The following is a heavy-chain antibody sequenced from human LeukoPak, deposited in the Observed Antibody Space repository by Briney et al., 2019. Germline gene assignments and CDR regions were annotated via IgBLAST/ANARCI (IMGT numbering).Heavy chain of an antibody. V-gene: IGHV3-21*04. Sequence: GGSLRLSCAASGFTFSSYSMNWVRQAPGKGLEWVSSISSSSSYIYYADSVKGRFTISRDNAKNSLYLQMNSLRAEDTAVYYCARGPTYCSSSSCLQGEWGQGTLVTVSS. CDR1: GFTFSSYS. CDR3: ARGPTYCSSSSCLQGE. J-gene: IGHJ4*02. D-gene: IGHD2-15*01. CDR2: ISSSSSYI.